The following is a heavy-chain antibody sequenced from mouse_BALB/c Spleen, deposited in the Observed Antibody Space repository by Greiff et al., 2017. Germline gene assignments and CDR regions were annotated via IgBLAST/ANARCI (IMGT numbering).Heavy chain of an antibody. D-gene: IGHD1-1*01. CDR1: GYTFSSYW. Sequence: QVQLQQSGAELMKPGASVKISCKATGYTFSSYWIEWVKQRPGHGLEWIGEILPGSGSTNYNEKFKGKATFTADTSSNTAYMQLSSLTSEDSAVYYCARRVSYGGFAYWGQGTLVTVSA. CDR2: ILPGSGST. V-gene: IGHV1-9*01. J-gene: IGHJ3*01. CDR3: ARRVSYGGFAY.